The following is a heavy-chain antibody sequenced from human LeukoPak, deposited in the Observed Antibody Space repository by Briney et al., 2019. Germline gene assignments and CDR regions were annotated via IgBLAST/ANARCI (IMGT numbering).Heavy chain of an antibody. CDR3: ARADVAVIYAFDI. Sequence: GGSLRLSCAASGFTFSSYGMHWVRQAPGKGLEWVAVISYDGSNKYYADSVEGRFTISRDNSKNTLYLQMNSLRAEDTAVYYCARADVAVIYAFDIWGQGTMVTVSS. D-gene: IGHD6-19*01. CDR1: GFTFSSYG. CDR2: ISYDGSNK. V-gene: IGHV3-30*03. J-gene: IGHJ3*02.